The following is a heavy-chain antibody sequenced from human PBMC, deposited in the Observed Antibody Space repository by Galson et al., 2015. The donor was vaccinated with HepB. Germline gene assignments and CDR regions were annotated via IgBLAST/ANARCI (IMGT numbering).Heavy chain of an antibody. CDR2: IYPGDSDA. CDR1: GYSITNHR. CDR3: ARRDRGTYAMDV. Sequence: QSGAEAKKPGESLKISCKASGYSITNHRIGWVRQMPGKGLERMGVIYPGDSDARYSPSFQGQVTISVDKSISTAYLQWSSLKASDTGMYYCARRDRGTYAMDVWGQGTTVTVSS. D-gene: IGHD1-26*01. V-gene: IGHV5-51*01. J-gene: IGHJ6*02.